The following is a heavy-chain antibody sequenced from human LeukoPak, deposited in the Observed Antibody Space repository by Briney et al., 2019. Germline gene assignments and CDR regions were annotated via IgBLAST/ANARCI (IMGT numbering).Heavy chain of an antibody. D-gene: IGHD6-13*01. CDR2: ISSSSSYI. J-gene: IGHJ4*01. V-gene: IGHV3-21*01. Sequence: GGSLRLSCAASGFTFSSYSMNWVRQAPGKGLEWVSSISSSSSYIYYADSVKGRFTISRDNAKNSLYLQINSLRLEDTAVYYCARAASGTSRDYWGHGTLVTVSS. CDR3: ARAASGTSRDY. CDR1: GFTFSSYS.